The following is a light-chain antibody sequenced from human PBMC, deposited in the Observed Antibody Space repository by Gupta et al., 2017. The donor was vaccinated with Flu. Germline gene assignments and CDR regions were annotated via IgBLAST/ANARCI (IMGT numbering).Light chain of an antibody. CDR3: QSYDSSLSGA. CDR2: TES. V-gene: IGLV1-40*01. Sequence: QSVLTQPPSVSGAPVQRVTISCTGSSSDIGAGYDVHWYQQLPGTAPKLLIYTESNRPSGVPDRFSGSRSGTSASLAITGLQAEDEADYYCQSYDSSLSGAFGTGTKVTVL. CDR1: SSDIGAGYD. J-gene: IGLJ1*01.